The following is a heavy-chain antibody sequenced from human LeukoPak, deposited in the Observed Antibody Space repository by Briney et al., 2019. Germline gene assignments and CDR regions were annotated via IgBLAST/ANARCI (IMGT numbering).Heavy chain of an antibody. CDR1: GGSFSGYY. CDR3: ARVRAAAGTAYYYYMDV. Sequence: SETLSLTCAVYGGSFSGYYWSWIRQPLGKGLEWIGEINHSGSTNYNPSLKSRVTISVDTSKNQFSLKLSSVTAADTAVYYCARVRAAAGTAYYYYMDVWGKGTTVTVSS. V-gene: IGHV4-34*01. CDR2: INHSGST. D-gene: IGHD6-13*01. J-gene: IGHJ6*03.